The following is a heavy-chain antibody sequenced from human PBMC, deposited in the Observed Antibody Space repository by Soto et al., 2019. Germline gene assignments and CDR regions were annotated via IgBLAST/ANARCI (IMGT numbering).Heavy chain of an antibody. D-gene: IGHD5-18*01. V-gene: IGHV4-39*01. Sequence: QLQLQESGPGLVKPSETLSLTCTVSGGSISSSSYYWGWIRQPPGKGLEWIGSIYYSGSTYYNPSLKRRVTISVDTSKNQFSLKLSSVPAADTAVYYCARYVDTAIDFAYWGQGTLVTVSS. CDR3: ARYVDTAIDFAY. J-gene: IGHJ4*02. CDR2: IYYSGST. CDR1: GGSISSSSYY.